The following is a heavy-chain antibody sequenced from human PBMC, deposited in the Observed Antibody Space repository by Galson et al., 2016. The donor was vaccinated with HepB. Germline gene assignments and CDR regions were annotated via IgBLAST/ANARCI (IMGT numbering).Heavy chain of an antibody. V-gene: IGHV1-18*01. CDR2: ISGYNGKT. J-gene: IGHJ6*02. Sequence: SVKVSCKASGYSFTTHWIAWVRQMPGKGLEWMGWISGYNGKTNHEQKFQGRLTMTTDTSTSTAYMELRSLRSDDTAVYYCARVDIVVAPDNAYYFYGMDVWGQGTTVTVSS. CDR1: GYSFTTHW. D-gene: IGHD2-2*01. CDR3: ARVDIVVAPDNAYYFYGMDV.